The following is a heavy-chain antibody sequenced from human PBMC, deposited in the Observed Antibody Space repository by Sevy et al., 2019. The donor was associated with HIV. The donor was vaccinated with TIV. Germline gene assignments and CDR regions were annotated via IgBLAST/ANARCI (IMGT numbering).Heavy chain of an antibody. D-gene: IGHD2-2*02. CDR1: GFTFSSYA. CDR3: AKEGCSSTSCYMGTFDY. V-gene: IGHV3-23*01. Sequence: GGSLRLSCAASGFTFSSYAMSWVRQAPGKGLEWVSAISGSGGSTYYADSVKGRFTISRDNSKNTLYLQMNSLRAEDTAVYYGAKEGCSSTSCYMGTFDYWGQGTLVTVSS. CDR2: ISGSGGST. J-gene: IGHJ4*02.